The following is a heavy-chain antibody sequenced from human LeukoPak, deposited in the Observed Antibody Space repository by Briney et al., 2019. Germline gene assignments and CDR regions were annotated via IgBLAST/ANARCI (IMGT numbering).Heavy chain of an antibody. J-gene: IGHJ4*02. CDR1: GFTVSSNY. Sequence: GGSLRLSCAPSGFTVSSNYMSWVRQAPGKGLEWVSVIYSGGSTYYADSVKGRFTISRDNSKNTLYLQMNSLRAEDTAVYYCARPLGSSGWLDYWGQGTLVTVSS. CDR2: IYSGGST. CDR3: ARPLGSSGWLDY. D-gene: IGHD6-19*01. V-gene: IGHV3-66*01.